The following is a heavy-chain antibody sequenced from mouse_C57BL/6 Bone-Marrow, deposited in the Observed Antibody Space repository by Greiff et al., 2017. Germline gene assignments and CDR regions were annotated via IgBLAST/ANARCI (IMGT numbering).Heavy chain of an antibody. J-gene: IGHJ4*01. CDR2: IRSKSSNYAT. Sequence: EVQRVESGGGLVQPKGSLKLSCAASGFTFNTYAMHWVRQAPGKGLEWVARIRSKSSNYATYYADSVKDRFTISRDDSQSMLYLQMNNLKTEDTAMYYCVRDVYYGSSYDYAMDYWGQGTSVTVSS. CDR3: VRDVYYGSSYDYAMDY. V-gene: IGHV10-3*01. D-gene: IGHD1-1*01. CDR1: GFTFNTYA.